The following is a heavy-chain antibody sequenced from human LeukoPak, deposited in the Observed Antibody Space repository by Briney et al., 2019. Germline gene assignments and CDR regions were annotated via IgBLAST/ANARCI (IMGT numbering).Heavy chain of an antibody. CDR2: ISSSGSTI. CDR1: GFTFSDYY. CDR3: AKEFYGGNAGTLGFDY. D-gene: IGHD4-23*01. V-gene: IGHV3-11*01. Sequence: PGGSLRLSCAASGFTFSDYYMSWIRQAPGKGLEWVSYISSSGSTIYYADSVKGRVTISRDNSKNTLYLLMNSLRAEDTAVYYCAKEFYGGNAGTLGFDYWGQGTLVTVSS. J-gene: IGHJ4*02.